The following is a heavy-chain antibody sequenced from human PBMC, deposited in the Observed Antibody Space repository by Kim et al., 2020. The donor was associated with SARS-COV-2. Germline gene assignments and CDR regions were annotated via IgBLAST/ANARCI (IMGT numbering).Heavy chain of an antibody. Sequence: ASVKVSCKASGDTFTSYDINWVRQATGQGPEWMGWMNPNSGKTGYAQKFQGRVSMARNTSISTAYMELSSLTSEDTAVYYCARGGLRSDSYSCTMDVWGQGTTVTVSS. J-gene: IGHJ6*02. V-gene: IGHV1-8*01. D-gene: IGHD4-17*01. CDR2: MNPNSGKT. CDR3: ARGGLRSDSYSCTMDV. CDR1: GDTFTSYD.